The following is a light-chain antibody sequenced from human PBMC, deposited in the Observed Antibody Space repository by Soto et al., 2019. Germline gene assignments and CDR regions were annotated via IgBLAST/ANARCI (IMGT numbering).Light chain of an antibody. Sequence: DIQMTQSPSSLSASVGDRVTITCRASQNINIYLNWYHQKPGKAPKLLIYAASTLQSRVPSRFSASGSRTDFTITISSLQPEDFASYCCQQGYTPPITFGQGTKLEIK. CDR2: AAS. CDR3: QQGYTPPIT. CDR1: QNINIY. J-gene: IGKJ2*01. V-gene: IGKV1-39*01.